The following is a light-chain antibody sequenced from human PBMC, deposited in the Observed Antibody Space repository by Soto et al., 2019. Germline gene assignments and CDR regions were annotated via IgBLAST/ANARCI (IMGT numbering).Light chain of an antibody. J-gene: IGKJ4*01. Sequence: DIQMTQSPSTLSASVGDRVTITCRTGQSISRWLAWYQQKPGEAPKLLIYDAYTLESGVQSRFSGSGSGTDFTLTIRSLQPDDVATYYCKNYNSYIIIFGGGTKVDIK. CDR1: QSISRW. CDR2: DAY. CDR3: KNYNSYIII. V-gene: IGKV1-5*01.